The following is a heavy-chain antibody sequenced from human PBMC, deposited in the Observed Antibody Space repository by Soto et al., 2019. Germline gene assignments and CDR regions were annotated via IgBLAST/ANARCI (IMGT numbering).Heavy chain of an antibody. CDR1: GGSISSYY. J-gene: IGHJ5*02. Sequence: SETLSLTCTVSGGSISSYYWSWIRQPPGKGLEWIGYIYYSGSTNYNPSLKSRVTISVDTSKNQFSLKLSSVTAADTAVYYCARARGYCSGGSCSVRRKIKWFDPWGQGTLVTVSS. CDR2: IYYSGST. V-gene: IGHV4-59*08. D-gene: IGHD2-15*01. CDR3: ARARGYCSGGSCSVRRKIKWFDP.